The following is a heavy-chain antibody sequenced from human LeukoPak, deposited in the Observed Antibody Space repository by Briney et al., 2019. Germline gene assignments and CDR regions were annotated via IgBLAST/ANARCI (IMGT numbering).Heavy chain of an antibody. CDR1: GFTFSSYA. CDR3: AKDTPGIAAANYNWFDP. D-gene: IGHD6-13*01. V-gene: IGHV3-23*01. Sequence: GGSLRLSCAASGFTFSSYAMSWVRQAPGKGLEWVSAISGSGGNTYYADSVKGRFTISRDNSKNTLYLQMNSLRAEDTAVYYCAKDTPGIAAANYNWFDPWGQGTLVTVSS. CDR2: ISGSGGNT. J-gene: IGHJ5*02.